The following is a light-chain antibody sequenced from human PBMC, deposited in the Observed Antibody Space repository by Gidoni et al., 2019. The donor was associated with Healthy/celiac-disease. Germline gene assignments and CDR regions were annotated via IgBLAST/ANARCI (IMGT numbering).Light chain of an antibody. CDR2: AAS. V-gene: IGKV1-12*01. CDR1: QGISRW. CDR3: QQANSFPLT. J-gene: IGKJ4*01. Sequence: DIQMTQSPSSVSASVGDRVTVTCRASQGISRWLVWYQQKPGKAPKLLIYAASSLQSGVPSRFSGSGSGTDFTLTISSLQPEDFATYYCQQANSFPLTFGGXTKVEIK.